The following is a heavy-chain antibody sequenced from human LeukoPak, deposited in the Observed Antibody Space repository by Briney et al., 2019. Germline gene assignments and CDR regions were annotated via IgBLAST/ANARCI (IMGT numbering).Heavy chain of an antibody. D-gene: IGHD4-17*01. V-gene: IGHV4-34*01. CDR2: INDSGNT. J-gene: IGHJ5*02. CDR1: GGSFSGYY. CDR3: ARGRSFMNTAIRGRRLDP. Sequence: SETLSLACAVYGGSFSGYYWNWIRHPPGKGLEWIGEINDSGNTNYNPSLKSRVTISVDTSKYQFSLKLRSVTAADTAVYYCARGRSFMNTAIRGRRLDPWGQGTLVTVSS.